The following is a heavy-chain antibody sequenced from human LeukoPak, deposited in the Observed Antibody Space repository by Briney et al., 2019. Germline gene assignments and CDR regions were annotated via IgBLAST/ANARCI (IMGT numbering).Heavy chain of an antibody. Sequence: GGSLRLSCVASGFTFEKYAMHWVRQAPGKGLEWVSGISWNGGSIGYADFVKGRFTISRDNARNSLFLQMNTLKPEDTALYYCAKDRDPPYIGNSYGYYSDYWGQGTLVTVSS. J-gene: IGHJ4*02. CDR3: AKDRDPPYIGNSYGYYSDY. CDR1: GFTFEKYA. CDR2: ISWNGGSI. D-gene: IGHD5-18*01. V-gene: IGHV3-9*01.